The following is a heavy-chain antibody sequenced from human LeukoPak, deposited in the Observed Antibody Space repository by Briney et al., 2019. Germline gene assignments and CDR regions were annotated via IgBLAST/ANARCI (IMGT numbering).Heavy chain of an antibody. J-gene: IGHJ5*02. Sequence: GGSLRLSCVTSGVTFSGYWMHWVRQAPGKGLVWVSRIKTDGSSTSYADSVKGRFTISRDNAKNTLYLQMNSLRAEDTAVYYCARAQGPYCTNGVCPFDPWGQGTLVTVSS. D-gene: IGHD2-8*01. CDR1: GVTFSGYW. CDR2: IKTDGSST. V-gene: IGHV3-74*01. CDR3: ARAQGPYCTNGVCPFDP.